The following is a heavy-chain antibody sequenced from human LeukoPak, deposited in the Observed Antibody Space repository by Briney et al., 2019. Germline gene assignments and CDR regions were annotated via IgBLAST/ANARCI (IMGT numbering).Heavy chain of an antibody. CDR2: ICISGGNT. D-gene: IGHD2-15*01. CDR3: ANQYCSGGRCYYFNY. V-gene: IGHV3-23*01. CDR1: GFTFSSSG. J-gene: IGHJ4*02. Sequence: PGGSLRLSCAASGFTFSSSGMHWVRQAPGKGVEWVSTICISGGNTYYVHSVKGRFTISRDNSKNTLYLQMASLRAEDTAVYYCANQYCSGGRCYYFNYWGQGTLVTVSS.